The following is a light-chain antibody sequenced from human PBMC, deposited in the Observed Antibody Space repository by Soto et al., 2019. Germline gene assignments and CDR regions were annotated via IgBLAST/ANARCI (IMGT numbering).Light chain of an antibody. J-gene: IGLJ2*01. CDR2: RNN. V-gene: IGLV1-47*01. Sequence: QSVLTQPPSASGTPGQRVTISCSGSSSDIGNNYVYWYQQFPGTAPKLLISRNNQRPSGVPDRFSGSKSGTSASLAISGLRSEDEAYYYCAAWGNSLSGVVFGGGTKLTVL. CDR3: AAWGNSLSGVV. CDR1: SSDIGNNY.